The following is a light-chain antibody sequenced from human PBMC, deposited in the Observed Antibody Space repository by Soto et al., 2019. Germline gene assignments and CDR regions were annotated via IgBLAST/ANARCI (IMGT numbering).Light chain of an antibody. CDR1: QSIISY. V-gene: IGKV1-5*01. J-gene: IGKJ1*01. CDR2: DAS. CDR3: QQYETFSGT. Sequence: DIQMTQSPSSLSASVGDRVSITCRASQSIISYLNWYQQKPGEAPKLLIYDASALPRGVPSRFSGSGSGTKFTLTIASLQPDDFATYYCQQYETFSGTFGPGTKVDIK.